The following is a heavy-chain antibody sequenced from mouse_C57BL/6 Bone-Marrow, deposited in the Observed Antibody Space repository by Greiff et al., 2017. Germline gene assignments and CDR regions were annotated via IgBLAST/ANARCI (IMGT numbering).Heavy chain of an antibody. Sequence: EVKVVESGGDLVKPGGSLKLSCAASGFTFSSYGMSWVRQTPDKRLEWVATISSGGSYTYYPDSVKGRFTISRDNAKNTLYLQMSSLKSEDTAMYYCARHRSYYAMDYGGQGTSVTVSS. D-gene: IGHD1-1*01. CDR1: GFTFSSYG. V-gene: IGHV5-6*01. J-gene: IGHJ4*01. CDR2: ISSGGSYT. CDR3: ARHRSYYAMDY.